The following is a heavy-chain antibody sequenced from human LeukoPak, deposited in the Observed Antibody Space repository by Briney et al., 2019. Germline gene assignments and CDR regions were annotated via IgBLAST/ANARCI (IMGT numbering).Heavy chain of an antibody. J-gene: IGHJ4*02. D-gene: IGHD4-11*01. CDR3: AKDPFYSNYVVDYFDY. Sequence: PGGSLTLSCAASGFTFNNSAMNGVRQAPGKGLEWVSAISGSGGTTYYADSVKGRFTISRDNSKNTLYLQMSSLRAEDTAVYYCAKDPFYSNYVVDYFDYWGQGTLVTVSS. CDR1: GFTFNNSA. V-gene: IGHV3-23*01. CDR2: ISGSGGTT.